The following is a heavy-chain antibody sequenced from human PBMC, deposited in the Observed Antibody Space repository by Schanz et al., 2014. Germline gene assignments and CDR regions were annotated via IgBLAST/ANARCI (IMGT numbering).Heavy chain of an antibody. CDR1: GYSLNELS. D-gene: IGHD3-10*01. Sequence: QVQLVQSAPEVKKPGASVKVSCKVSGYSLNELSMHWVRQAPGRGLEWMGWISVYHGHTNYAEKVHGRVTMTTDTSTSTAYMELRSLISDDTAVYYCGRDARWAFGDYHGMDVWGQGTSVTVSS. J-gene: IGHJ6*02. CDR3: GRDARWAFGDYHGMDV. CDR2: ISVYHGHT. V-gene: IGHV1-18*01.